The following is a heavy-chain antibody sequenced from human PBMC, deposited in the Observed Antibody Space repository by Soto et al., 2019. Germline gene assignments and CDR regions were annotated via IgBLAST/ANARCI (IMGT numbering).Heavy chain of an antibody. J-gene: IGHJ4*02. CDR1: VDIVSSSSSA. D-gene: IGHD3-10*01. Sequence: SQTLALTCAISVDIVSSSSSAWNCIRQSPSRGLEWLGRTYYRSTWIHDYAVSVKSRIIINPDTSQNQFSLQLNSVTPDDTAVYYCARGLRPHFDYWGLGTLVTVSS. V-gene: IGHV6-1*01. CDR2: TYYRSTWIH. CDR3: ARGLRPHFDY.